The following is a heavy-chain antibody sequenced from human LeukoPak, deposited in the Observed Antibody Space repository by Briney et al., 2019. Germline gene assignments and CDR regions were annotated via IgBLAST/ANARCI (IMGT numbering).Heavy chain of an antibody. CDR1: GGSISSYY. CDR2: IYTSGST. J-gene: IGHJ4*02. CDR3: ARDSGYYGSGRTFDY. V-gene: IGHV4-4*07. Sequence: SETLSLTCTVSGGSISSYYWSWIRQPAGKGLEWIGRIYTSGSTNYNPSLKSRVTMSVDTSKNQFSLKLSSVTAADTAVYYCARDSGYYGSGRTFDYWGQGTLVTVSS. D-gene: IGHD3-10*01.